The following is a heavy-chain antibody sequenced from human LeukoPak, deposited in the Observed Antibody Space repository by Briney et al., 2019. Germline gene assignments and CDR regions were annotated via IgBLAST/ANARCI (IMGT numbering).Heavy chain of an antibody. V-gene: IGHV1-46*01. D-gene: IGHD6-19*01. CDR3: ARGHSSGWYFMDY. Sequence: GASVTVSCTASGYTFTSYDINWVRQAPGQGLEWMGIINPSGGSTSYAQKFQGRVTMTRDTSTSTVYMELSSLRSEDTAVYYCARGHSSGWYFMDYWGQGTLVTVSS. CDR1: GYTFTSYD. J-gene: IGHJ4*02. CDR2: INPSGGST.